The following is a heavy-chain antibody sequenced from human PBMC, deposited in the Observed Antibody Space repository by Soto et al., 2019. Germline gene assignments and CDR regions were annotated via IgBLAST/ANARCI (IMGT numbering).Heavy chain of an antibody. J-gene: IGHJ6*02. V-gene: IGHV3-21*01. CDR2: ISSSSSYI. Sequence: EVQLVESGGGLVKPGGSLRLSCAASGFTFSSYSMNWVRQAPGKGLEWVSSISSSSSYIYYADSVKGRFTISRDNAKNSLYLQMNSLRAEDTAVYYCAREDRPAHYYYGMDVWGQGTTVTVSS. CDR1: GFTFSSYS. D-gene: IGHD3-22*01. CDR3: AREDRPAHYYYGMDV.